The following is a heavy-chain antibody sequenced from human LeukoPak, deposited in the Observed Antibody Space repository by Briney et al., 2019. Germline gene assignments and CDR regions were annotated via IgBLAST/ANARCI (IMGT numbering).Heavy chain of an antibody. CDR2: IYPGDSDT. CDR1: GYSFTSYW. J-gene: IGHJ5*02. V-gene: IGHV5-51*01. D-gene: IGHD2-2*01. CDR3: ARGRAAVLRGWFDP. Sequence: GESLKISCEGSGYSFTSYWIRWVRQMPGKGLEWMGIIYPGDSDTRYSPPFQGQVTISADKSISTAYLQWSSLKASDTAIYYCARGRAAVLRGWFDPWGQGTLVTVSS.